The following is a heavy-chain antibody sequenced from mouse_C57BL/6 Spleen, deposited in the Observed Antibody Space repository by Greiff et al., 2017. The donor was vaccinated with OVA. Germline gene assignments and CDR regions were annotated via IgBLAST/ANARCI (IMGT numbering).Heavy chain of an antibody. Sequence: VQLQESGPGLVQPSQSLSITCTVSGFSLTSYGVHWVRQSPGKGLEWLGVIWRGGSTDYNAAFMSRLSITKDNSKSQVFFKMNSLQADDTAIYYCAKSGDYGYYRDYYAMDYWGQGTSVTVSS. CDR1: GFSLTSYG. D-gene: IGHD2-3*01. J-gene: IGHJ4*01. CDR2: IWRGGST. V-gene: IGHV2-5*01. CDR3: AKSGDYGYYRDYYAMDY.